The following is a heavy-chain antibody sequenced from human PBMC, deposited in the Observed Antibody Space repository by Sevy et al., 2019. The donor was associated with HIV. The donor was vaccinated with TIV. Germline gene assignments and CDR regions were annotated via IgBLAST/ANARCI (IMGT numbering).Heavy chain of an antibody. J-gene: IGHJ3*02. CDR2: ISYDGSNK. V-gene: IGHV3-30*04. D-gene: IGHD1-26*01. Sequence: GGSLRLSCAASGFTFSSYAMHWVRQAPGKGLEWVAVISYDGSNKYYADSVKGRFTISRDNSKNTLYLQMNSLRAEDTAVYYGLRGHPASGSYGADAFDIWGQRTMVTVSS. CDR3: LRGHPASGSYGADAFDI. CDR1: GFTFSSYA.